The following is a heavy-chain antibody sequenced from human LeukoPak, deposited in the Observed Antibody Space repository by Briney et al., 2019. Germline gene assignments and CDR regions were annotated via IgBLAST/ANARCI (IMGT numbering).Heavy chain of an antibody. J-gene: IGHJ3*02. CDR3: VKDRDWNDDDNAFDI. CDR1: GFTFSSYG. CDR2: IRYDGSNK. V-gene: IGHV3-30*02. Sequence: GGSLRLSCAASGFTFSSYGIHWVRQAPGKGLEWVAFIRYDGSNKYYADSVKGRFTISRDNFKYTLYLQMNSLRAEDTAVFYCVKDRDWNDDDNAFDIWGQGTMVTVSS. D-gene: IGHD1-1*01.